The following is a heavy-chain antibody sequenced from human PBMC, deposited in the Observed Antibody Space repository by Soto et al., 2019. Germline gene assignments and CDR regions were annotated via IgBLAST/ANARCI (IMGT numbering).Heavy chain of an antibody. D-gene: IGHD2-15*01. CDR2: ISYDGSNK. V-gene: IGHV3-30*18. J-gene: IGHJ4*02. Sequence: GGSLRLSCAASGFTFSSYGMHWVRQAPGKGLEWVAVISYDGSNKYYADSVKGRFTISRDNSKNTLYLQMNSLRAEDTAVYYCAKQYCSGGSCYSALDYWGQGTLVTVSS. CDR1: GFTFSSYG. CDR3: AKQYCSGGSCYSALDY.